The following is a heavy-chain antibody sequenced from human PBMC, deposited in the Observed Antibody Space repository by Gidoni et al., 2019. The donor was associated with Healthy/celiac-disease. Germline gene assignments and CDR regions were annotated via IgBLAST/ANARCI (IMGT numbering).Heavy chain of an antibody. CDR1: GFTFSSYA. CDR2: ISGSGGST. Sequence: EVQLLESGGGLVQPGGSLRLYCAASGFTFSSYAMSWVRQAPGKGLECVSAISGSGGSTYYADSVKGRFTISRDNSKNTLYLQMNSLRAEDTAVYYCAWLGGPYYYGMDVWGQGTTVTVSS. D-gene: IGHD3-10*01. J-gene: IGHJ6*02. CDR3: AWLGGPYYYGMDV. V-gene: IGHV3-23*01.